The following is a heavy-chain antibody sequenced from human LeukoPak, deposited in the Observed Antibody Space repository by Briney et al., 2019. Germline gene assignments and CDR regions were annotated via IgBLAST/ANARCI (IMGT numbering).Heavy chain of an antibody. J-gene: IGHJ6*02. CDR3: ARDTIERGYCSGGSCPNVYYYYYGMDV. D-gene: IGHD2-15*01. Sequence: GGSLRLSCAASGFTFSSYWMSWVRQAPGKGLEWVANIKQDGSEKYYVDSVKGRFTISRDNAKNSLYLQMNSLRVEDTAVYYCARDTIERGYCSGGSCPNVYYYYYGMDVWGQGTTVTVSS. CDR2: IKQDGSEK. V-gene: IGHV3-7*01. CDR1: GFTFSSYW.